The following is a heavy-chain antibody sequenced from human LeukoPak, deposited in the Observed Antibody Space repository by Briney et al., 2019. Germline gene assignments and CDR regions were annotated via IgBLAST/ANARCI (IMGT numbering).Heavy chain of an antibody. CDR2: INPNAGDT. CDR1: GYTFTCYY. V-gene: IGHV1-2*02. Sequence: ASVKVSCKASGYTFTCYYIHWVRQAPGQGLEWLGWINPNAGDTKYAQKFQGRVTVTRDTSISTAYMELSRLRSDDTAVYYCVTSSAVGGAQRAFDYWGQGTLVTVSS. CDR3: VTSSAVGGAQRAFDY. J-gene: IGHJ4*02. D-gene: IGHD3-10*01.